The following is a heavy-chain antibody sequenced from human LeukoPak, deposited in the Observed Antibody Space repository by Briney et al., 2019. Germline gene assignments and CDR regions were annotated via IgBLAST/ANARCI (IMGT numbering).Heavy chain of an antibody. D-gene: IGHD2-15*01. Sequence: SETLSLTCTVSGGSISAYYWSWIRQPPGKGLEWIAFIFYSGSTNHNPSLKSRVSISLDTSKNQISLKLSSVTAADTAVYYCARHLYCSGGSCYSGHYYYGMDVWGQGTTVTVSS. CDR3: ARHLYCSGGSCYSGHYYYGMDV. CDR1: GGSISAYY. CDR2: IFYSGST. J-gene: IGHJ6*02. V-gene: IGHV4-59*08.